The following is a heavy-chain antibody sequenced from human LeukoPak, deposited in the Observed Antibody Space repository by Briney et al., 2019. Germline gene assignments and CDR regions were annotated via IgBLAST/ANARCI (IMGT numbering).Heavy chain of an antibody. D-gene: IGHD3-9*01. CDR1: GFNFNIYW. J-gene: IGHJ4*02. CDR2: ISGSGGST. CDR3: AKDMCYDILTGYCPFDY. V-gene: IGHV3-23*01. Sequence: PGGSLRLSCAASGFNFNIYWMTWVRRAPGKGLEWVSAISGSGGSTYYADSVKGRFTISRDNSKNTLYLQMNSLRAEDTAVYYCAKDMCYDILTGYCPFDYWGQGTLVTVSS.